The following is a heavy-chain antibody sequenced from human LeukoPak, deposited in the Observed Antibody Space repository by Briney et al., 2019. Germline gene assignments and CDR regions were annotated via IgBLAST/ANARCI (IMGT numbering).Heavy chain of an antibody. V-gene: IGHV4-4*07. Sequence: SETLSLTCTVSGGSISSYYWSWIRQPAGKGLEWIGRIYTSGSTNYNPSLKSRVTMSVDTSKNQFSLKLSSVTAADTAVYYCAGGPHTARLNYYYGMDVWGQGTTVSVPS. CDR2: IYTSGST. CDR1: GGSISSYY. D-gene: IGHD5-18*01. CDR3: AGGPHTARLNYYYGMDV. J-gene: IGHJ6*02.